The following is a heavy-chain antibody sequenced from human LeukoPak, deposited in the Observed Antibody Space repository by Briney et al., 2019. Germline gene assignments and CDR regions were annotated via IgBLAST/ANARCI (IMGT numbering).Heavy chain of an antibody. J-gene: IGHJ4*02. CDR1: GFTFSSYA. CDR2: INNSGGGT. Sequence: GGSLRLSCAASGFTFSSYAMSWVRQAPGKGLEWVSSINNSGGGTYYADSVKGRFTVSRDNSKNTLYLQMKSLRAEDTAVYYCEGRDITSRAWWGQGTRVTVSS. D-gene: IGHD1-20*01. CDR3: EGRDITSRAW. V-gene: IGHV3-23*01.